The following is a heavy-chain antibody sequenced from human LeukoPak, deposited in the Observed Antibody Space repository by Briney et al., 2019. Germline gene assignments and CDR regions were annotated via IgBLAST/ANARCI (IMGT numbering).Heavy chain of an antibody. J-gene: IGHJ4*02. Sequence: GGSLRLSCAASGFSFSTYGMHWVRQAPGKGLEWVALIWNAGTNTYYADSVKGRFTISRDNSKNTLYLQMNGLRAEDTAVYYCVGDTPPGGDYYLDYWGQGTLVIVSS. CDR1: GFSFSTYG. CDR2: IWNAGTNT. D-gene: IGHD3-16*01. CDR3: VGDTPPGGDYYLDY. V-gene: IGHV3-33*01.